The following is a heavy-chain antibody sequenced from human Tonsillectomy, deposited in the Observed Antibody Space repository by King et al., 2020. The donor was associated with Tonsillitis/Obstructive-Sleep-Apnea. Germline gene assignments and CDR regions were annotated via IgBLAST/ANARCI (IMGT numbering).Heavy chain of an antibody. D-gene: IGHD1-7*01. J-gene: IGHJ4*02. Sequence: VQLVESGGGLVQSGGSLRLSCTASGFTVSNSDMNWVRQAPGKGLEWVSVLYSGGLTYYADSVKGRFTISRDNSKNTLYLQMSSLRIEDTAVYYCAREGPEFNWNYVSHWGQGTLVTVSS. CDR1: GFTVSNSD. CDR3: AREGPEFNWNYVSH. CDR2: LYSGGLT. V-gene: IGHV3-66*01.